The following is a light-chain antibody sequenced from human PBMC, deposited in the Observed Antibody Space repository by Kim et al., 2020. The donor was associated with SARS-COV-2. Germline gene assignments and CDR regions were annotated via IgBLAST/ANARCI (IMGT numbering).Light chain of an antibody. J-gene: IGLJ3*02. V-gene: IGLV1-40*01. CDR3: QSFDTSLDSGV. CDR2: GNN. Sequence: QSVLTQPPSVSGAPGQRITISCTGSSSNIGAGYDVHWYQQLPGTAPKLLIYGNNNRPSGVPDRFSGSKSGASASLAITALQAEDEADYYCQSFDTSLDSGVFGGGTKLTVL. CDR1: SSNIGAGYD.